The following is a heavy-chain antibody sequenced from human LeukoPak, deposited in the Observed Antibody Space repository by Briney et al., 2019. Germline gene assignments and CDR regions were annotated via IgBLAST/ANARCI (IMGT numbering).Heavy chain of an antibody. D-gene: IGHD2-2*01. CDR3: ARARQVQLLLSGYYYYMDV. V-gene: IGHV3-48*01. CDR2: ISSSSSTI. Sequence: GGSLRLSCAASGFTFSSYSMNWVRQAPGKGLEWVSYISSSSSTIYYADSVKGRFTISRDNAKNSLYLQMNSLRAEDTAVYYCARARQVQLLLSGYYYYMDVWGKGTTVTVSS. J-gene: IGHJ6*03. CDR1: GFTFSSYS.